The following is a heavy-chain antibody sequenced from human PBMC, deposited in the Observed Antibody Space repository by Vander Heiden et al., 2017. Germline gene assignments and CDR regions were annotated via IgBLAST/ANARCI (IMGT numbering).Heavy chain of an antibody. CDR2: MNPNSGNT. Sequence: QVQLVQSGAEVKKPGASVKVSCKASGYTFRSYDINWVRQAARQGLEWMGWMNPNSGNTGYAQKFQGRVTMTRSTSISTAYMELSSLTSEDTAVYYCAREGVVVTPIPDPFDIWGQGTMVTVSS. D-gene: IGHD2-21*02. V-gene: IGHV1-8*01. CDR1: GYTFRSYD. J-gene: IGHJ3*02. CDR3: AREGVVVTPIPDPFDI.